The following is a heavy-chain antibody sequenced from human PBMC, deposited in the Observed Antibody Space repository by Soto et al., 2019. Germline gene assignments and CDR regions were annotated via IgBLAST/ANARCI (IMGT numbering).Heavy chain of an antibody. CDR3: AREIIPLTTDWYFDL. Sequence: QVQLQASGQGLVKPSETLSLTCTVSGGSIIGGIYYWSWVRQSPGKGLEWIGYIFHSGSTFYNPSLGSRVTISVDTSKNQFSLRLSSVTAADTAVYYCAREIIPLTTDWYFDLWGRGTLVTVSS. CDR1: GGSIIGGIYY. D-gene: IGHD4-17*01. CDR2: IFHSGST. V-gene: IGHV4-30-4*01. J-gene: IGHJ2*01.